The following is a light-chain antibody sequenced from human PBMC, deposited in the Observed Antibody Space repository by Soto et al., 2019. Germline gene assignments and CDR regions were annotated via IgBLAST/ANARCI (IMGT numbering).Light chain of an antibody. J-gene: IGLJ1*01. CDR3: SSYTSSSTYV. V-gene: IGLV2-14*01. Sequence: QSALTQPASVSGSPGQSITISCTGTSSDVGGYNYVSWYQQHPGKAPKLMIYEVSNRPSGVSHRFSGSKSGNTASLTISGLQAEDEADYYCSSYTSSSTYVFGTGTQVTVL. CDR1: SSDVGGYNY. CDR2: EVS.